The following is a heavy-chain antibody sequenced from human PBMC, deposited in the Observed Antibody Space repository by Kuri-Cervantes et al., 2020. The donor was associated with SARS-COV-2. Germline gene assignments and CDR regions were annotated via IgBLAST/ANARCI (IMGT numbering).Heavy chain of an antibody. D-gene: IGHD4-17*01. CDR3: ARDPDVGDQSTDAFDI. J-gene: IGHJ3*02. CDR1: GGSISSYY. CDR2: IYTSGST. Sequence: LRLSCTVSGGSISSYYWSWIRQPAGKGLEWIGRIYTSGSTNYNPSLKSRVTMSVDTSKNQFSLKLSSVTAADTAVYYCARDPDVGDQSTDAFDIWGQGTMVTVSS. V-gene: IGHV4-4*07.